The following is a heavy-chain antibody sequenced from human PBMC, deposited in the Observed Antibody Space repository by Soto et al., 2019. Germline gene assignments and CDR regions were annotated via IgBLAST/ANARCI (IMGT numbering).Heavy chain of an antibody. CDR2: IYYSGST. CDR1: GGTISSYY. D-gene: IGHD3-9*01. CDR3: ARHGLVNYYHYYMDV. J-gene: IGHJ6*03. Sequence: SETLSLTCTVSGGTISSYYWSWIRQPPGKGLEWIGYIYYSGSTNYNPSLKSRVTISVDTSKNQFSLKLSSVTAADTAVYYCARHGLVNYYHYYMDVWGKGTTVTVSS. V-gene: IGHV4-59*08.